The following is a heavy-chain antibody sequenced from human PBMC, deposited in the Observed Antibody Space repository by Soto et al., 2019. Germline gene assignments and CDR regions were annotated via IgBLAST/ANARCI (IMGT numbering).Heavy chain of an antibody. CDR2: IYSGGST. V-gene: IGHV3-53*04. CDR1: GFTVSSNY. J-gene: IGHJ6*03. CDR3: ARDKEVRSYYYYYYMDV. Sequence: GGSLRFSCAASGFTVSSNYMSWVRQAPGKGLEWVSVIYSGGSTYYADSVKGRFTISRHNSKNTLYLQMNSLRAEDTAVYYCARDKEVRSYYYYYYMDVWGKGTTVTVSS. D-gene: IGHD2-21*01.